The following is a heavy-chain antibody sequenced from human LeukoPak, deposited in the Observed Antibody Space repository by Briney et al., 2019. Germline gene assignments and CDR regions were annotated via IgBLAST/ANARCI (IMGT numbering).Heavy chain of an antibody. J-gene: IGHJ3*01. Sequence: GGSLRLSCAASGFSSSNYWMSWVRQAPGKGPEWVGSVKEDGSEKYYVDSVKGQFTISRDNAKNSLYLQMNSLRAEDTAVFYCARAAVPVPLGGAFDLWGQGTMVTVSS. V-gene: IGHV3-7*01. CDR1: GFSSSNYW. D-gene: IGHD2-2*01. CDR2: VKEDGSEK. CDR3: ARAAVPVPLGGAFDL.